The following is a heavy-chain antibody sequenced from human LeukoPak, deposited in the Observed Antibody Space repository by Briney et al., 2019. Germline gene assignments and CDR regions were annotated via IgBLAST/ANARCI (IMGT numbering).Heavy chain of an antibody. CDR1: GFTFSNAW. V-gene: IGHV3-15*01. CDR3: TTDGLMVRGVMHND. Sequence: GGSLRLSCAASGFTFSNAWMSWVRQAPGKGLEWVGRIKSKTDGGTTDYAAPVKGRFTISRDDSENTLFLQMNSLRTEDTAVYYCTTDGLMVRGVMHNDWGQGTLVTVSS. CDR2: IKSKTDGGTT. J-gene: IGHJ4*02. D-gene: IGHD3-10*01.